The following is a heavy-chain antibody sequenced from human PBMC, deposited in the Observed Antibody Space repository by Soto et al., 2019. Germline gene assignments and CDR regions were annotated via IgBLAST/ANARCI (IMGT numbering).Heavy chain of an antibody. CDR3: ARGGHVVVVTAALDY. J-gene: IGHJ4*02. V-gene: IGHV1-46*01. Sequence: HVQLVQSGAEVKKPGASVKVSCKASGDTFTDYYIHWVRQAPGQGLEWMGTVNPSGGHTTYAQHFLGRMTMTRDTSTSTLSMELTSLTSEDTAVYYCARGGHVVVVTAALDYWGQGTLVTVSS. CDR1: GDTFTDYY. CDR2: VNPSGGHT. D-gene: IGHD2-21*02.